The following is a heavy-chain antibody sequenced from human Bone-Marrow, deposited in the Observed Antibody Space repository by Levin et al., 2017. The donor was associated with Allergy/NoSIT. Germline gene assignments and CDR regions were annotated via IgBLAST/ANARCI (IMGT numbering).Heavy chain of an antibody. CDR3: ARRIAVAGLRGDAFDS. J-gene: IGHJ3*02. D-gene: IGHD6-19*01. CDR1: GGSISSSSYY. V-gene: IGHV4-39*01. CDR2: IYYSGST. Sequence: SETLSLTCTVSGGSISSSSYYWGWIRQPPGTGLEWIGSIYYSGSTYYNPSLKSRVTISVDTSKNQFSLKLSSVTAADTAVYYCARRIAVAGLRGDAFDSWGQGTMVTVSS.